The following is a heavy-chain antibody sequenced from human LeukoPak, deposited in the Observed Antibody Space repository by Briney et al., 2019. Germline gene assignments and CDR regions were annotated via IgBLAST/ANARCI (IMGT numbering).Heavy chain of an antibody. CDR3: ARDRSIATAGPIYYYYGMDV. D-gene: IGHD6-13*01. CDR1: GGSISSGDYY. Sequence: SETLSLTCTVSGGSISSGDYYWSWIRQPPGKGLEWIGYIYYSGSTYYNPSLKSRVTISVDTSKYQFSLKLSSVTAADTAVYYCARDRSIATAGPIYYYYGMDVWGQGTTVTVSS. J-gene: IGHJ6*02. V-gene: IGHV4-30-4*01. CDR2: IYYSGST.